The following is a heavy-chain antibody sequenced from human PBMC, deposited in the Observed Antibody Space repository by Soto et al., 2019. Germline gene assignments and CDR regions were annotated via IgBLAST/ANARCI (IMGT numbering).Heavy chain of an antibody. CDR3: ARGSSSSAFDY. J-gene: IGHJ4*02. D-gene: IGHD6-6*01. Sequence: ASVKVSCKASGYTFTNYYMHWVRQAPGQGLEWMGIISPSGGSPTFAQKFQGRVTMTRDTSTSTVYMELSSLRSEDTAVYYCARGSSSSAFDYWGQGTLVTVSS. V-gene: IGHV1-46*01. CDR2: ISPSGGSP. CDR1: GYTFTNYY.